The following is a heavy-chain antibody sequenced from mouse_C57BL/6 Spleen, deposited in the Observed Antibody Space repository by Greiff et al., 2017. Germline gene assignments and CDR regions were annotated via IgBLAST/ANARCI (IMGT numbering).Heavy chain of an antibody. CDR1: GFTFSSYA. CDR3: ARDRTGRFAY. V-gene: IGHV5-4*01. D-gene: IGHD4-1*01. Sequence: EVMLVESGGGLVKPGGSLKLSCAASGFTFSSYAMSWVRQTPEKRLEWVATISDGGSYTYYPDNVKGRFTISRDNAKNNLYLQMSHLKSEDTAMYYCARDRTGRFAYWGQGTLVTVSA. CDR2: ISDGGSYT. J-gene: IGHJ3*01.